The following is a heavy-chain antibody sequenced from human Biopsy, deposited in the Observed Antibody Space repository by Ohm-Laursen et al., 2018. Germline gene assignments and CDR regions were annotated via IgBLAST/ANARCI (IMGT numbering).Heavy chain of an antibody. CDR3: ARLTRSTPTTGV. V-gene: IGHV1-2*02. CDR1: GYIFTGYY. CDR2: LNTNSGDT. D-gene: IGHD2-8*01. Sequence: ASVKVSCIASGYIFTGYYMHWVRQAPGQGLEWMGWLNTNSGDTEYAENFQGRVTMTRDTSISTAYMELSRLRSDDTAVYYCARLTRSTPTTGVWGQGTLVTVSS. J-gene: IGHJ4*02.